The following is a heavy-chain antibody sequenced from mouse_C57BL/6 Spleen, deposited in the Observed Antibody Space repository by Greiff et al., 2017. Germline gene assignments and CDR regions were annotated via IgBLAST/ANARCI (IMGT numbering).Heavy chain of an antibody. J-gene: IGHJ3*01. D-gene: IGHD3-2*02. Sequence: QVQLQQSGAELVRPGASVTLSCKASGYTFPDYEMHWVKQTPVHGLEWIGAIDPEPGGTAYNQKFKGKAILTADKSSITAYMGLRSETSEVSAVDYGTRKGQHRPHFAYWGQGTLVTVSA. CDR1: GYTFPDYE. V-gene: IGHV1-15*01. CDR3: TRKGQHRPHFAY. CDR2: IDPEPGGT.